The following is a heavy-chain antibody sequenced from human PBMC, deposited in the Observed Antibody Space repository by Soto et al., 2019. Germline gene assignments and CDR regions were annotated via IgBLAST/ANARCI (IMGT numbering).Heavy chain of an antibody. J-gene: IGHJ4*02. CDR2: ISAYNGNT. Sequence: ASVKVSCKASGYTLTSYGINWVRQAPGQGLEWMGWISAYNGNTNYAQKLQGRVTMTTDTSTSTAYMELRSLRSDDTAVYYCARDRSHYYDSSGYYTANDYWGQGTLVTVPQ. CDR3: ARDRSHYYDSSGYYTANDY. CDR1: GYTLTSYG. D-gene: IGHD3-22*01. V-gene: IGHV1-18*01.